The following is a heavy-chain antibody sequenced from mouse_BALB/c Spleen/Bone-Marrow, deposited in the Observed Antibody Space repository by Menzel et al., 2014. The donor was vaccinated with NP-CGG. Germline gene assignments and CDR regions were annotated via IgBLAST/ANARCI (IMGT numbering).Heavy chain of an antibody. CDR1: GYSFTGYY. CDR2: IYPYNGVS. CDR3: ESRGEYFDV. V-gene: IGHV1-31*01. J-gene: IGHJ1*01. Sequence: LVESGASVKISCEASGYSFTGYYMHWVKQSHGNSLDWIGYIYPYNGVSSYNQKFKGKATLTVDKSSSTAYMELRSLTSDDSAVYYCESRGEYFDVWGAGTTVTVSS.